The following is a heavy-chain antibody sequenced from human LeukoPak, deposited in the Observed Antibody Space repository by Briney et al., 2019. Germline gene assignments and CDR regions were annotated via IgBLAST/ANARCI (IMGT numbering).Heavy chain of an antibody. V-gene: IGHV3-21*01. J-gene: IGHJ4*02. D-gene: IGHD4-17*01. CDR3: ASHNDYGDSGGY. CDR1: GFTFSSYS. CDR2: ISSSSSYI. Sequence: GGSLRLSCAASGFTFSSYSMNWVRQAPGKGPEWVSSISSSSSYIYYADSVKGRFTISRDNAKNSLYLQMNSLRAEDTAVYYCASHNDYGDSGGYWGQGTLVTVSS.